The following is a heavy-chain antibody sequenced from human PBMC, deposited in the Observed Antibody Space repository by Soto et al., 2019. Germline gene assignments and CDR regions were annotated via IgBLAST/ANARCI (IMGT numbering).Heavy chain of an antibody. CDR1: GFTFSSYG. Sequence: QVQLVESGGGVVQPGRSLRLSCVASGFTFSSYGMHWVRQAPGKGLEWVAVTSHDGSKKYYADSVKGRFTISRDNSNNTLYPQRNSLRAEDTAVYYCAKEHHLRYVDCLAYWGQGTLVTVSS. CDR2: TSHDGSKK. D-gene: IGHD3-9*01. J-gene: IGHJ4*02. V-gene: IGHV3-30*18. CDR3: AKEHHLRYVDCLAY.